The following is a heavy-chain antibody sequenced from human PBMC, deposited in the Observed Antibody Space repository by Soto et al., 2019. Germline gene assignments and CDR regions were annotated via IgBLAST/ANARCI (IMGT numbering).Heavy chain of an antibody. CDR1: GGSITRGGDY. J-gene: IGHJ4*02. Sequence: QVQLQESGPGLMKPSQTLSLTCTVSGGSITRGGDYWSWIRQHPGKGLEWIGDIYYSGSTYYNPSRKSRVNISVDTSKNQFSLKLSSVTAADKAVYYCARHKPTVTSEPFDYWGQGTLVTVSS. CDR2: IYYSGST. V-gene: IGHV4-31*03. D-gene: IGHD4-17*01. CDR3: ARHKPTVTSEPFDY.